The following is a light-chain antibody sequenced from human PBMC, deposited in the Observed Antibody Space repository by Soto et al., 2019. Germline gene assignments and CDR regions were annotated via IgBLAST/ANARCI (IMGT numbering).Light chain of an antibody. CDR2: DAS. Sequence: EIVLTQSPATLALSPGERATLSCXASXGVSSYLAWYQQKPGQAPRLLIYDASNRATGIPARFSGSGPGTDFTLTISSLEPEDAAVYYCQQRSNWPPITFGQGTRLEIK. J-gene: IGKJ5*01. CDR3: QQRSNWPPIT. CDR1: XGVSSY. V-gene: IGKV3D-11*01.